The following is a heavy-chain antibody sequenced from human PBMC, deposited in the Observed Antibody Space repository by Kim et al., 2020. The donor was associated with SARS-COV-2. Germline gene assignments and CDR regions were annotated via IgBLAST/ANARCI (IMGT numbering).Heavy chain of an antibody. CDR3: ARTNSRSYFGAFEY. D-gene: IGHD1-26*01. V-gene: IGHV3-30*04. J-gene: IGHJ4*02. CDR1: GFTFSSYA. Sequence: GGSLRLSCAASGFTFSSYAMHWVRQAPGKGLEWVAVISYDGSNKYYADSVKGRFTISRDNSKNTLYLQMNSLRAEDTAVYYCARTNSRSYFGAFEYWGQGTLVSVSS. CDR2: ISYDGSNK.